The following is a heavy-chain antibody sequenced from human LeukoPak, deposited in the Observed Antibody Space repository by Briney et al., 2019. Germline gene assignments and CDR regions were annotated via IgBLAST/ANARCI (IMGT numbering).Heavy chain of an antibody. D-gene: IGHD6-19*01. CDR3: ARVKYSSGWYGY. Sequence: PSETLSLTCTVSGGSISSSNYYWGWIRQPPGKGLEWIGEINHSGSTNYNPSLKSRVTISVDTSKNQFSLKLSSVTAADTAVYYCARVKYSSGWYGYWGQGTLVTVSS. CDR1: GGSISSSNYY. V-gene: IGHV4-39*07. J-gene: IGHJ4*02. CDR2: INHSGST.